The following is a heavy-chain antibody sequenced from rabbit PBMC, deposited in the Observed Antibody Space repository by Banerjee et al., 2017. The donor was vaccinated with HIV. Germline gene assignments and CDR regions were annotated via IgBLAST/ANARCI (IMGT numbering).Heavy chain of an antibody. CDR1: GFSFSSSYY. V-gene: IGHV1S45*01. CDR3: ASGYSDVYFNL. J-gene: IGHJ4*01. D-gene: IGHD1-1*01. CDR2: IKAGSSGST. Sequence: QEQLEESGGDLVKPEGSLTFTCTASGFSFSSSYYMCWVRQAPGKGLEWIGCIKAGSSGSTYYVSWAKGRFTISKTSSTTVTLQMTSLTVADTATYFCASGYSDVYFNLWGPGTLVTVS.